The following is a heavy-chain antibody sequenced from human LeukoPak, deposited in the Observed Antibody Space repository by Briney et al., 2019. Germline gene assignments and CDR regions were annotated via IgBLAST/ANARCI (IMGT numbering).Heavy chain of an antibody. V-gene: IGHV3-53*01. CDR2: IYSGGST. J-gene: IGHJ5*02. CDR1: GFSVSRNY. CDR3: ARPPYSSSWDPGWFDP. D-gene: IGHD6-13*01. Sequence: SGGSLRLSCAASGFSVSRNYMSWVRQAPGKGLEWVSVIYSGGSTYYADSVRGRFTISRDNAKNSLYLQMNSLRAEDTAVYYCARPPYSSSWDPGWFDPWGQGTLITVSS.